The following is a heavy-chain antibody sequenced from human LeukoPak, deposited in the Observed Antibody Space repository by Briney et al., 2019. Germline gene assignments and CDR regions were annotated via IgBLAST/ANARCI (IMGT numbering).Heavy chain of an antibody. V-gene: IGHV3-23*01. D-gene: IGHD5-18*01. J-gene: IGHJ6*03. Sequence: PGGSLILSCAASGFTFSSYAMSWVRQAPGKGLEWVSAISGSGGSTYYADSVKGRFTISRDNSKNTLYLQMNSLRAEDTAVYYCANETAPNYYYYYMDVWGKGTTVTVSS. CDR2: ISGSGGST. CDR3: ANETAPNYYYYYMDV. CDR1: GFTFSSYA.